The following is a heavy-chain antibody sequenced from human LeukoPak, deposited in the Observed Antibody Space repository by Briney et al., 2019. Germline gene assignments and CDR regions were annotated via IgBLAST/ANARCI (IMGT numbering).Heavy chain of an antibody. D-gene: IGHD2-8*02. CDR3: ARDRGLLTPDRLPGY. Sequence: PGGSLRLSCAASGFTFSSYWMHWVRQAPGKGLVWVSRINTDGSSTSYADSVKGRFTISRDNAKNTLYLQMNSLRAEDTAVYYCARDRGLLTPDRLPGYWGQGTLVTVSS. V-gene: IGHV3-74*01. CDR2: INTDGSST. CDR1: GFTFSSYW. J-gene: IGHJ4*02.